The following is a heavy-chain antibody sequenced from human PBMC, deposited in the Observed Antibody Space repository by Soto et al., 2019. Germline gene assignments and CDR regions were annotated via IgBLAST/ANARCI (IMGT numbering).Heavy chain of an antibody. Sequence: PGGSLRLSCAASGFTFSDHYMTWTRQAPGKGLEWLSYISSSGRTIYYADSVKGRFTISRDNAKNSLYLQMNSLRAEDTAIYYCARIAVPATLWFDPWGQGTLVTVSS. CDR3: ARIAVPATLWFDP. CDR2: ISSSGRTI. V-gene: IGHV3-11*01. D-gene: IGHD6-19*01. CDR1: GFTFSDHY. J-gene: IGHJ5*01.